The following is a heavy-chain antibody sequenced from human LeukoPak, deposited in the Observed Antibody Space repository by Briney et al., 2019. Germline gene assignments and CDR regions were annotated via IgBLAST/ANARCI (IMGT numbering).Heavy chain of an antibody. V-gene: IGHV4-59*01. CDR2: IYYSGLT. CDR3: ARHKFDYYFDY. CDR1: GGSINNYY. D-gene: IGHD3-9*01. Sequence: SETLSLTCTVAGGSINNYYWSWIRQPPGKGLEWIGYIYYSGLTGYNPDLRSRVTISVDTSKNQFSLKLGSVTTADTALYYCARHKFDYYFDYWGQGTLVTVSS. J-gene: IGHJ4*02.